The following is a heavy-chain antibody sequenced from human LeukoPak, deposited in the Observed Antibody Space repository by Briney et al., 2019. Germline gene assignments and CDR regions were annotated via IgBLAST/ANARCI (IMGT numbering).Heavy chain of an antibody. CDR2: IYVSGIT. Sequence: SETLSLTSTVSHGSTRVDFWSSIPQPAGTQLEWIGRIYVSGITNSTPSLKSRVTMSLDTSKNQFSLRLTSVTAAPTAVHCCARDVYNSRFDGFDYRGQGKLVTVSS. V-gene: IGHV4-4*07. CDR1: HGSTRVDF. D-gene: IGHD6-13*01. CDR3: ARDVYNSRFDGFDY. J-gene: IGHJ4*02.